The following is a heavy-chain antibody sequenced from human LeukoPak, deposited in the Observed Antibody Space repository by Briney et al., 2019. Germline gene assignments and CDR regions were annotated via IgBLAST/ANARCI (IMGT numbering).Heavy chain of an antibody. D-gene: IGHD1-26*01. CDR1: GFTFSSYN. J-gene: IGHJ6*03. CDR3: ARVIVFRGYMDV. CDR2: ISSSGSYI. Sequence: PGGSLRLSCAASGFTFSSYNMNWVRQAPGTGLEWVSYISSSGSYIYYADSVKGRFTISRDNAKNSLYLQMNSLRAEDTAVYYCARVIVFRGYMDVWGNGTTVTVS. V-gene: IGHV3-21*01.